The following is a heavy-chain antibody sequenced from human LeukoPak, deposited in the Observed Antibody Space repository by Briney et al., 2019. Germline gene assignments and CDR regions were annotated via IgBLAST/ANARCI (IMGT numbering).Heavy chain of an antibody. CDR3: ATQVISGYYPEKIDY. CDR2: ISYDGNNK. J-gene: IGHJ4*02. CDR1: GFTFSSYG. D-gene: IGHD3-22*01. Sequence: GGSLRLSCAASGFTFSSYGMHWVRQAPGKGLEWVAVISYDGNNKYYADSVKGRFTISRDNSKNTLYLQMNSLRAEDTAVYYCATQVISGYYPEKIDYWGQGTLVTVSS. V-gene: IGHV3-30*03.